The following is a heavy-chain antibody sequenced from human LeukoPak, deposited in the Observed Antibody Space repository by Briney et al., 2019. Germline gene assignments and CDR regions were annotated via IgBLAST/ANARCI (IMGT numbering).Heavy chain of an antibody. Sequence: PGGSLRLSCAASGFTFNYYAMSWVRQAPGKGLAWVSAISGSGVSTYYADSVKGRFTISRDNSKNTLYLQMNSLRAEDTAVYYCAKGYDPYEPIQYYFYGMDVWGQGTTVTVFS. J-gene: IGHJ6*02. D-gene: IGHD3-16*01. CDR2: ISGSGVST. CDR1: GFTFNYYA. CDR3: AKGYDPYEPIQYYFYGMDV. V-gene: IGHV3-23*01.